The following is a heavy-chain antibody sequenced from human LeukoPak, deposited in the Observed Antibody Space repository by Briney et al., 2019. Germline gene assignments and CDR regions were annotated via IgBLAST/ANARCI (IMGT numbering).Heavy chain of an antibody. CDR2: IRRGDGGI. Sequence: GGSLRLSCATSGFTFSLFGMTWVRQAPGKGLEWVSSIRRGDGGIFYADSVKGRFTISRDTSKSTVYLQMNSLRAEDTAVYFCAKGTWGDDWGQGTLVTVSS. J-gene: IGHJ4*02. CDR3: AKGTWGDD. D-gene: IGHD7-27*01. CDR1: GFTFSLFG. V-gene: IGHV3-23*01.